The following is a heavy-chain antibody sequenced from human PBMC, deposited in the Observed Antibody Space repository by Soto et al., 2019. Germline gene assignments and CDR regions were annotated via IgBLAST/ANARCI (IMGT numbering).Heavy chain of an antibody. CDR3: ARESRYFDWSL. CDR2: IKQDGSEK. D-gene: IGHD3-9*01. J-gene: IGHJ4*02. CDR1: GFTFSTDW. V-gene: IGHV3-7*01. Sequence: PGGSLRLSCAASGFTFSTDWMSWVRQAPGKGLEWVANIKQDGSEKYYVDSVKGRFTISRDDAKNSLFLQMNSLRAEDTAVYYCARESRYFDWSLWGQGTLVTVSS.